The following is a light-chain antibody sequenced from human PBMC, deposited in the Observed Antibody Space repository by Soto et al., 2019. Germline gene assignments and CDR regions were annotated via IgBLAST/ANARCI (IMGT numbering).Light chain of an antibody. CDR2: DAS. CDR3: QQYETFSGT. J-gene: IGKJ1*01. V-gene: IGKV1-5*01. Sequence: DIRMTQSPSTPCPSVGDTVTVTCPATQSVSGWLAWYQQKPGEAPKLLIYDASALPRGVTSRFSGSGSGTKFTLTIASLQPDDFATYYCQQYETFSGTFGPGTKVDIK. CDR1: QSVSGW.